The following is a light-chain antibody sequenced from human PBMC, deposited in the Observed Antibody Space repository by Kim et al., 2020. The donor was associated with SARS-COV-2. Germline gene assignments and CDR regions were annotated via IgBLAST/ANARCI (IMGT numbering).Light chain of an antibody. Sequence: DIQMTQSPSTLSASVRDSVTITCRASQSISTWLAWYQQKPGKAPKLLIYRASYLESGVPSRFSGSGSGTEFTLTISNLQPDDFATYYCQQYNTYPYTFGQGTKLEI. J-gene: IGKJ2*01. CDR2: RAS. CDR3: QQYNTYPYT. CDR1: QSISTW. V-gene: IGKV1-5*03.